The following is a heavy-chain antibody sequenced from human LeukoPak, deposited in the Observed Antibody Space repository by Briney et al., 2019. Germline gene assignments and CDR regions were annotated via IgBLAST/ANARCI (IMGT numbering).Heavy chain of an antibody. D-gene: IGHD5-18*01. CDR3: AKSWIQLWLQYHP. CDR2: IIPIFGTA. J-gene: IGHJ5*02. V-gene: IGHV1-69*13. Sequence: ASVKVSCKASGGTFSSYAISWVRQAPGQGLEWMGGIIPIFGTANYAQKFQGRVTITADESTSTAYMELSSLRSEDTAVYYCAKSWIQLWLQYHPWGQGTLVTVSS. CDR1: GGTFSSYA.